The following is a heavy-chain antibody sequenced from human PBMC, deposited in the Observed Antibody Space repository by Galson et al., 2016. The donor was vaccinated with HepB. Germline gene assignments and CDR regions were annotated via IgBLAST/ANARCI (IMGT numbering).Heavy chain of an antibody. CDR3: ASSIAVAGIIDY. J-gene: IGHJ4*02. CDR2: IWSGAIKK. V-gene: IGHV3-33*08. CDR1: GFTFSNAW. D-gene: IGHD6-19*01. Sequence: SLRLSCAASGFTFSNAWMSWVRQAPGKGLEWVAVIWSGAIKKYYADSVEGRFTIPRDDSENTVYLQINTLGVEDTAMYYCASSIAVAGIIDYWGQGTLVTVSS.